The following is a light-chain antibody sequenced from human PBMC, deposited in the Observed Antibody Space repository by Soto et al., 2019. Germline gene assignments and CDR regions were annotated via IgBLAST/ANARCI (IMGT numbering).Light chain of an antibody. V-gene: IGKV1-39*01. CDR2: AAS. CDR3: QQSYSTPPFT. Sequence: DIQMTQSPSSLSASVGDRVTITCRASQSISSYLNWYQQKPGKAPKLLIYAASSLPSGVPSRFSGSGSGTDFTLPISSLQPEDFATYYCQQSYSTPPFTFGPGTKVDIK. CDR1: QSISSY. J-gene: IGKJ3*01.